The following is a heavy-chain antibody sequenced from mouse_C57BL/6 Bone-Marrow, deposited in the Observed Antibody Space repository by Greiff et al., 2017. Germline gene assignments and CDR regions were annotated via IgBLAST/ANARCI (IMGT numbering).Heavy chain of an antibody. Sequence: VQLQQPGAELVKPGASVKMSCKASGYTFTSYWITWVKQRPGQGLEWIGDIYPGSGGTNYNEKFKSKATLTVDTSSSTAYMQLSSLTSEDSAVYYCARGYYYSTWFAYWGQGTLVTVSA. V-gene: IGHV1-55*01. D-gene: IGHD1-1*01. J-gene: IGHJ3*01. CDR2: IYPGSGGT. CDR1: GYTFTSYW. CDR3: ARGYYYSTWFAY.